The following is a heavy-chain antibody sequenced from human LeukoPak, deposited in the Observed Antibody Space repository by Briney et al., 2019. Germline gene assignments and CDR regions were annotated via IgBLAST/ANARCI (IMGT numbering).Heavy chain of an antibody. CDR1: GFTFSSYE. V-gene: IGHV3-48*03. D-gene: IGHD3-3*01. Sequence: QPGGSLRLSCAASGFTFSSYEMNWVRQAPGKGLEWVSYISSSGSTIYYADSVKGRFTISRDNAKTSLYLQMNSLRAEDTAVYYCARGSHTIFGVGLRESWGQGTLVTVSS. J-gene: IGHJ5*02. CDR2: ISSSGSTI. CDR3: ARGSHTIFGVGLRES.